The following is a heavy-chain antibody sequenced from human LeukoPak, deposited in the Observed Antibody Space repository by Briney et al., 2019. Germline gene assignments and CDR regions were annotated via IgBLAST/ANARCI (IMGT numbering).Heavy chain of an antibody. J-gene: IGHJ4*02. CDR3: ARARATAMADY. CDR1: GFTFSSYW. CDR2: INSDGSTT. V-gene: IGHV3-74*01. Sequence: GGSLRLSCGASGFTFSSYWMHWVRQAPGKGLVWISRINSDGSTTSYADSVKGRFTISRDNAKNTLYLQMNSLRAEDTAVYYCARARATAMADYWGQGTLVTVSS. D-gene: IGHD5-18*01.